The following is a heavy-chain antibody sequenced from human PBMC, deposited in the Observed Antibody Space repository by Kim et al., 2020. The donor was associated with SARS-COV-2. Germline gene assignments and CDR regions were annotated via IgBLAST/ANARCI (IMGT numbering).Heavy chain of an antibody. CDR2: IYYSGST. Sequence: SETLSLTCTVSGGSISSYYWSWIRQPPGKGLEWIGYIYYSGSTNYNPSLKSRVTISVDTSKNQFSLKLSSVTAADTAVYYCAREVITMVRGTDLGDAFDMWGQGTRVNVSS. CDR3: AREVITMVRGTDLGDAFDM. D-gene: IGHD3-10*01. V-gene: IGHV4-59*01. J-gene: IGHJ3*02. CDR1: GGSISSYY.